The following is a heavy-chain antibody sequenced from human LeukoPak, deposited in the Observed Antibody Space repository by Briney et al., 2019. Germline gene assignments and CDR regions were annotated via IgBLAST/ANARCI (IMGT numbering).Heavy chain of an antibody. J-gene: IGHJ4*02. CDR1: GFTFSSYG. CDR3: AVDYDFWSGYRFDY. D-gene: IGHD3-3*01. Sequence: GGSLRLSCAASGFTFSSYGMHWVRQAPGKGLEWVAVISYDGSNKYYADSVKGRFTISRDNSKNTLYLQMNSLRAEDTAVYYCAVDYDFWSGYRFDYWGQGTLVTVSS. V-gene: IGHV3-30*03. CDR2: ISYDGSNK.